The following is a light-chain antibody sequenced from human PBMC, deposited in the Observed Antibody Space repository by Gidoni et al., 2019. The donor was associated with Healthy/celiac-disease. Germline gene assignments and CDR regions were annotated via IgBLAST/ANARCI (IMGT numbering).Light chain of an antibody. CDR3: QQSYSTLMYT. CDR1: QSISSY. J-gene: IGKJ2*01. Sequence: DIQMTPSPSSLSASVGDRVTITCRASQSISSYLNWYQQKPGKAPKLLIYAASSLQGGVPSRFSGSGSGTDFTLTNSSLQPEDFATYYCQQSYSTLMYTFGQGTKLEIK. CDR2: AAS. V-gene: IGKV1-39*01.